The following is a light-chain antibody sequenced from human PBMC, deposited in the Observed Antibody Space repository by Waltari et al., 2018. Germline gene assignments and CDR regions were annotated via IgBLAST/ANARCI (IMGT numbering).Light chain of an antibody. CDR2: WAS. J-gene: IGKJ4*01. CDR1: QSVLYSSNHKNY. Sequence: DIVMTQSPDSLAVSLGERATINCKSSQSVLYSSNHKNYLAWYQQKPGQPPKLRIYWASTRESGVPARFSGSGSETDFTLTISSLQAEDVAVYYCQQYYSKPLTFGGGT. CDR3: QQYYSKPLT. V-gene: IGKV4-1*01.